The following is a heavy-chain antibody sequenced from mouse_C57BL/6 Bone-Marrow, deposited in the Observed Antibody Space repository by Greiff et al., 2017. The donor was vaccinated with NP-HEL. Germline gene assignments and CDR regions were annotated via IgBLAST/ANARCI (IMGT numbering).Heavy chain of an antibody. Sequence: QVQLKQPGTELVKPGASVKLSCKASGYTFTSYWMHWVKQRPGQGLEWIGNINPSNGGTNYNEKFKSKATLTVDKSSSTAYMQLSSLTSEDSAVYYCARCHYYGSLLFDYWGQGTTLTVSS. D-gene: IGHD1-1*01. CDR3: ARCHYYGSLLFDY. J-gene: IGHJ2*01. CDR2: INPSNGGT. V-gene: IGHV1-53*01. CDR1: GYTFTSYW.